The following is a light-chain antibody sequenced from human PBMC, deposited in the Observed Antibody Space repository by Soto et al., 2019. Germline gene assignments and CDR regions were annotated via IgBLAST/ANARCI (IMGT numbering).Light chain of an antibody. Sequence: IQMTQSPSSLSASIGDTITIRCRASQNIERYLNWYQKKEGRAPQLLMFAAANLESGVPSRFRGSGAGTDFTLTISSLQPEDVATYSCQQTHRTIHSFGQGTKVDI. CDR1: QNIERY. CDR3: QQTHRTIHS. CDR2: AAA. J-gene: IGKJ2*01. V-gene: IGKV1-39*01.